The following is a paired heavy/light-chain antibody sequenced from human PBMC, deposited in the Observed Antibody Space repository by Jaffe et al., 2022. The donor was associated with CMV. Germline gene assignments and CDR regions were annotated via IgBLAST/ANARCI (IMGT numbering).Light chain of an antibody. Sequence: SYELTQPPSVSVSPGQTASITCSGDKLGDKYASWYQQKAGLSPLRVIYQDNKRPSGIPERFSGSNSGNTATLTISGTQPMDEGDYYCQAWDSSTENVVFGGGTKLTVL. CDR1: KLGDKY. J-gene: IGLJ2*01. CDR2: QDN. CDR3: QAWDSSTENVV. V-gene: IGLV3-1*01.
Heavy chain of an antibody. J-gene: IGHJ4*02. CDR2: IYYTGRT. Sequence: QVQLQESGPGPVKPSETLSLTCTVSGGSISSYYWSWIRQPPGKGLEWIGYIYYTGRTNYNPSLKSRVTISVDTSKNQFSLKLSSVTAADTAVYYCARALPSFYDYWGQGTLVTVSS. CDR3: ARALPSFYDY. V-gene: IGHV4-59*08. CDR1: GGSISSYY.